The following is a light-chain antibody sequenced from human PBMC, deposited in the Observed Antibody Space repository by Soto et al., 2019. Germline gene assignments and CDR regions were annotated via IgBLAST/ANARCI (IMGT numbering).Light chain of an antibody. CDR1: QSVTSSY. CDR3: QQYHNWPA. CDR2: GAA. Sequence: EIVLTQSPGTLSLSPGERVTLSCRASQSVTSSYLAWYQQKPGQAPRLLIYGAATRATGIPAILSGSGCGTEFTLTISSMQSADFAVYYCQQYHNWPAFGQGTKVDI. J-gene: IGKJ1*01. V-gene: IGKV3-15*01.